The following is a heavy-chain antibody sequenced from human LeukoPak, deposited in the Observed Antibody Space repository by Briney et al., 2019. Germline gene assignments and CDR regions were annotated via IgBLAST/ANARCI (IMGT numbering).Heavy chain of an antibody. CDR1: GFTFSSYA. Sequence: GGSLRLSCAASGFTFSSYAMHWVRQAPGKGLEYVSAISSNGGSTYYANSVKGRFTISRDNSKNTLYLQMGSLRAEDMAVYYCARKYDSSGYCYVGAFDIWGQGTMVTVSS. D-gene: IGHD3-22*01. V-gene: IGHV3-64*01. CDR2: ISSNGGST. J-gene: IGHJ3*02. CDR3: ARKYDSSGYCYVGAFDI.